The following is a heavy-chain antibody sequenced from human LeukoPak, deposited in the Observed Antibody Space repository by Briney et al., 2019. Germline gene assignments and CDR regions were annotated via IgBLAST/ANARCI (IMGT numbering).Heavy chain of an antibody. V-gene: IGHV3-21*01. CDR1: GFPFSRYS. CDR2: ITSSSSNK. D-gene: IGHD3-22*01. J-gene: IGHJ4*02. CDR3: ARDCPITMIVVEHYFDY. Sequence: GGSLRLSCAASGFPFSRYSMNWVRQAPGEGPEWVSSITSSSSNKDYVDSVKGRFTISRDNAKNSLYLQMNSLRAEDTAVYYCARDCPITMIVVEHYFDYWGQGTLVTVSS.